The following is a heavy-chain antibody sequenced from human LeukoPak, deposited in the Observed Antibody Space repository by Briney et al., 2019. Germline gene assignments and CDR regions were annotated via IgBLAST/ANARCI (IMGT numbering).Heavy chain of an antibody. CDR2: ISSSSSTI. CDR3: ARRSGSSWYFDL. CDR1: GFTFSSYS. Sequence: GGSLRLSCAASGFTFSSYSMNWVRQAPGKGLEWVSYISSSSSTIYYADSVKGRFTISRDNSKNTLYLQMNSLRAEDTAVYYCARRSGSSWYFDLWGRGTLVTVSS. J-gene: IGHJ2*01. V-gene: IGHV3-48*01. D-gene: IGHD1-26*01.